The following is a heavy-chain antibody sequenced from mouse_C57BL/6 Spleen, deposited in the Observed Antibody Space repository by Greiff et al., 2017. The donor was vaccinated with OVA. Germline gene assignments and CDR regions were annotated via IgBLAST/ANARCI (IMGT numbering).Heavy chain of an antibody. CDR3: ARPSIYYFDY. V-gene: IGHV5-17*01. J-gene: IGHJ2*01. CDR1: GFTFSDYG. CDR2: ISSGSSTI. D-gene: IGHD2-10*02. Sequence: EVQGVESGGGLVKPGGSLKLSCAASGFTFSDYGMHWVRQAPEKGLEWVAYISSGSSTIYYADAVKGRFTISRDNAKNTLFLQMTSLRAEDTAVYYCARPSIYYFDYWGQGTTLTVSS.